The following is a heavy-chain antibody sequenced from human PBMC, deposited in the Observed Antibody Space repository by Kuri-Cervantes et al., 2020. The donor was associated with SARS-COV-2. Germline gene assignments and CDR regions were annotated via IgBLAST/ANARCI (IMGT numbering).Heavy chain of an antibody. J-gene: IGHJ6*02. CDR2: IYTSGST. CDR1: GCCISSYH. D-gene: IGHD6-13*01. Sequence: SGSLSLSCAASGCCISSYHWCRIRQPARKGLGWLGRIYTSGSTNYNPSLKSRVTMSVDTSKNQFSLKLSSVTAADTAVYYCAGGRVRQQRGGGYYNYVLDVWGQGTTVTVSS. CDR3: AGGRVRQQRGGGYYNYVLDV. V-gene: IGHV4-4*07.